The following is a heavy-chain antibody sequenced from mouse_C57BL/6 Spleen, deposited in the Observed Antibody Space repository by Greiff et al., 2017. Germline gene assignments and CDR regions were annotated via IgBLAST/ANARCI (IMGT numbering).Heavy chain of an antibody. V-gene: IGHV7-3*01. CDR2: IRNKANGYTT. CDR3: ASHYYGWYFDV. CDR1: GFTFTDYY. D-gene: IGHD1-2*01. J-gene: IGHJ1*03. Sequence: EVKLMESGGGLVQPGGSLSLSCAASGFTFTDYYMSWVRQPPGKALEWLGFIRNKANGYTTEYSASVKGRFTISRDNSQSILYLQMKALRAEDSATYYCASHYYGWYFDVWGTGTTVTVSS.